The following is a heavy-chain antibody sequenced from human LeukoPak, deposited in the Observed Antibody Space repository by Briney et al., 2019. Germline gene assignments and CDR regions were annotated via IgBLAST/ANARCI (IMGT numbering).Heavy chain of an antibody. Sequence: SETMSLTCTVSGGSISSSSYYWDWIRQPPGKGLEWIGSVYYSGSTYYSPSLKRRVTISVDTSKDQFSLRLSSVTAADTAVFYCARHPGYSAYDHGEYYFDYWGQGTLVTVSS. V-gene: IGHV4-39*01. CDR1: GGSISSSSYY. D-gene: IGHD5-12*01. J-gene: IGHJ4*02. CDR3: ARHPGYSAYDHGEYYFDY. CDR2: VYYSGST.